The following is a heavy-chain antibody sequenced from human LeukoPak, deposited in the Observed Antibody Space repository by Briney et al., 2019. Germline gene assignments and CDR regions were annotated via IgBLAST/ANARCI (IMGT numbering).Heavy chain of an antibody. CDR2: INPNSGGT. V-gene: IGHV1-2*02. Sequence: ASVKVSCKASGYTFTGYYMHWVRQAPGQGLEWMGWINPNSGGTNYAQKFQGRVTMTRDTSISTAYMELSRLRSDDTAVYYCARDGSSSWPPKFDPWGQGTLVTVSS. CDR1: GYTFTGYY. D-gene: IGHD6-13*01. CDR3: ARDGSSSWPPKFDP. J-gene: IGHJ5*02.